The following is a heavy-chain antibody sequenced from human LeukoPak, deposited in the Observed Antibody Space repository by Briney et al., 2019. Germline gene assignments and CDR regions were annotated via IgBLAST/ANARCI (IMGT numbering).Heavy chain of an antibody. D-gene: IGHD3-10*01. CDR1: GFTFSTYA. CDR3: AKGESHPKYYFDY. Sequence: GGSLRLSCAASGFTFSTYAMRWVRQAPGKGLEWVSSISGGDGSPYYVDSVKGRFTISRDNSKNTLYLQMNSLRAEDTAVYYCAKGESHPKYYFDYWGQGTLVTVSS. CDR2: ISGGDGSP. J-gene: IGHJ4*02. V-gene: IGHV3-23*01.